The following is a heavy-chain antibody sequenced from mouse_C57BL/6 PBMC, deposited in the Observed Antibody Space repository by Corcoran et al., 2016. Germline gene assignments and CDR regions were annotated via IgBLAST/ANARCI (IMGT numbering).Heavy chain of an antibody. CDR1: GYTFTTYG. Sequence: QIQLVQSGPELKKPGETVKISCKASGYTFTTYGMSWVKQAPGKGLKWMGWINTYSGVPTYADDFKGRFAFSLETSASTAYLQINNLKNEDTATYFCARRGNDYDGYAMDDWGQGTSVTVSS. D-gene: IGHD2-4*01. V-gene: IGHV9-3*01. CDR2: INTYSGVP. CDR3: ARRGNDYDGYAMDD. J-gene: IGHJ4*01.